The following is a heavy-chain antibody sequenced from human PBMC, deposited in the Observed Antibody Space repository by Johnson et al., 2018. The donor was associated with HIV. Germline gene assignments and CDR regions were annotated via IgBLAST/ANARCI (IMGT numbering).Heavy chain of an antibody. J-gene: IGHJ3*02. D-gene: IGHD3-9*01. V-gene: IGHV3-30*02. Sequence: QVQLVESGGGVVQPGGSLRLSCAASEFTFSNYGMHWVRQAPGKGLEWVAFIRYDGSLKHYVDSVEGRFTISRDNSKNTLYLQMNSLRPEDTAVYHCAKVLVSRDDNAFDIWGQGTMVTVSS. CDR1: EFTFSNYG. CDR2: IRYDGSLK. CDR3: AKVLVSRDDNAFDI.